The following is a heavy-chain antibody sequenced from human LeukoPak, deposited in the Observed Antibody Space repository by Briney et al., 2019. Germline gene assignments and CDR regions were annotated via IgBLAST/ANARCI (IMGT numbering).Heavy chain of an antibody. CDR3: ARAMAATQSFDY. Sequence: SETLSLTCAVSGGSISSGGYSWTWIRQPPGKGLRGIGYIYHSGSTYYNPSLKSRVTISVDRSKNQFSLKLGSVTAADTAVYYCARAMAATQSFDYWGQGTLVTVSS. CDR2: IYHSGST. CDR1: GGSISSGGYS. D-gene: IGHD2-15*01. V-gene: IGHV4-30-2*01. J-gene: IGHJ4*02.